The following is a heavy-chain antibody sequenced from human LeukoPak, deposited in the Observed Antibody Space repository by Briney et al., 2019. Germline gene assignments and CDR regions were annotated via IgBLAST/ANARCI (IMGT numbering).Heavy chain of an antibody. Sequence: SETLSLTCAVYGGSFSGYYWSWIRQPPGKGLEWIGEINHSGSTNYNPSLKSRVTISVDTSKNQFSLKLSSVTAADTAVYYCASRGEAAALSRWGQGTLVTVSS. V-gene: IGHV4-34*01. CDR1: GGSFSGYY. J-gene: IGHJ4*02. D-gene: IGHD6-13*01. CDR3: ASRGEAAALSR. CDR2: INHSGST.